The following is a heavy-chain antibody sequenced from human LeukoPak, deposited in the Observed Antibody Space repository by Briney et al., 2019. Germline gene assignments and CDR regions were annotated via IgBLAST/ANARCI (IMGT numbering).Heavy chain of an antibody. CDR2: IRYDGSNK. Sequence: GGSLRLSCAASGFTFSSYGMHWVRQAPGKGLEWVAFIRYDGSNKYYADSVKGRFTISRDNSKNTLYLQMNSLRAEDTAVYYCAKDLYYDFWSGYYYFDYWGQGTLVTVSS. J-gene: IGHJ4*02. CDR3: AKDLYYDFWSGYYYFDY. V-gene: IGHV3-30*02. CDR1: GFTFSSYG. D-gene: IGHD3-3*01.